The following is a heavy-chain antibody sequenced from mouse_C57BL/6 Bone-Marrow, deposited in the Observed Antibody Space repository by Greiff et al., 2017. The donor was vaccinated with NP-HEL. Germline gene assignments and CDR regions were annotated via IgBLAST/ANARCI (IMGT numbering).Heavy chain of an antibody. V-gene: IGHV1-42*01. CDR3: ASSPTYYYGSRTGYFDV. Sequence: EVQLQQSGPELVKPGASVKISCKASGYSFTGYYMNWVKQSPEQSLEWIGEINPSTGGTTYNQKFKAKATLTVDKSSSTAYMQLKSLTSEDSAVYYCASSPTYYYGSRTGYFDVWGTGTTVTVSS. CDR2: INPSTGGT. J-gene: IGHJ1*03. CDR1: GYSFTGYY. D-gene: IGHD1-1*01.